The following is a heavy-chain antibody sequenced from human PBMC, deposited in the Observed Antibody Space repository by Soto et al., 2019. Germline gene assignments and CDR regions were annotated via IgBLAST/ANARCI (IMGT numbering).Heavy chain of an antibody. CDR3: ASCITMVRGEYYYYYYGMDV. V-gene: IGHV1-18*01. CDR1: GYTFTSYG. D-gene: IGHD3-10*01. Sequence: ASVKVSCKASGYTFTSYGISWVRQAPGQGLEWMGWISAYNGNTNYAQKLQGRVTITADESTSTAYMELSSLRSEDTAVYYCASCITMVRGEYYYYYYGMDVWGQGTTVTVSS. J-gene: IGHJ6*02. CDR2: ISAYNGNT.